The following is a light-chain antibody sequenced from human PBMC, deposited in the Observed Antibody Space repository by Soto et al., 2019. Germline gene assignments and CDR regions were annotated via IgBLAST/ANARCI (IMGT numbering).Light chain of an antibody. CDR1: QSVSSY. CDR3: QEYNTNFRT. V-gene: IGKV3-11*01. CDR2: DAS. J-gene: IGKJ1*01. Sequence: EIVLTQSPATLSLSPGERATLSCRASQSVSSYLAWYQQKPGQAPRLLIYDASNRATGIPARFSGSGSGTDFTLTISSLQPDDFASYFCQEYNTNFRTFGQGTKVDIK.